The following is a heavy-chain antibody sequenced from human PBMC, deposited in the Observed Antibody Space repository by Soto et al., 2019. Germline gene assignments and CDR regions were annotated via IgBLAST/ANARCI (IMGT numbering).Heavy chain of an antibody. CDR2: ISWNSGSI. Sequence: GGSLRLSCAASGFTFDDYAMHWVRQAPGKGLEWVSGISWNSGSIGYADSVKGRFTISRDNAKNSPYLQMNSLRAEDTALYYCAKGGGNLGYYYYGMDVWGQGTTVTVSS. CDR1: GFTFDDYA. D-gene: IGHD7-27*01. CDR3: AKGGGNLGYYYYGMDV. V-gene: IGHV3-9*01. J-gene: IGHJ6*02.